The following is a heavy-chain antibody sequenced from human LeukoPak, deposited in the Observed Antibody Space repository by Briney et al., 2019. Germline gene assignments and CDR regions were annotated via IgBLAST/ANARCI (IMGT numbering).Heavy chain of an antibody. Sequence: SVKVSCKASGFTFTSSAMQWVRLARGQRLEWIGWIVVGSGNTNYAQKLQERVTITRDMSTSTAYMELSSLRSEDTAVYYCAAEERFGELYNYWGQGTLVTVSS. J-gene: IGHJ4*02. V-gene: IGHV1-58*02. CDR3: AAEERFGELYNY. CDR1: GFTFTSSA. D-gene: IGHD3-10*01. CDR2: IVVGSGNT.